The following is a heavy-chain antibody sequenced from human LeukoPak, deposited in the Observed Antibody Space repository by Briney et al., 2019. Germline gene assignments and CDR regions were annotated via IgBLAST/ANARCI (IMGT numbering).Heavy chain of an antibody. D-gene: IGHD2-15*01. V-gene: IGHV1-69*06. CDR2: IIPIFGTA. Sequence: SVKVSCKASGGTFSSYAISRVRQAPGQGLEWMGGIIPIFGTANYAQKFQGRVTITADKSTSTAYMELSSLRSEDTAVYYCAREVVAATLDYWGQGTLVTVSS. CDR3: AREVVAATLDY. CDR1: GGTFSSYA. J-gene: IGHJ4*02.